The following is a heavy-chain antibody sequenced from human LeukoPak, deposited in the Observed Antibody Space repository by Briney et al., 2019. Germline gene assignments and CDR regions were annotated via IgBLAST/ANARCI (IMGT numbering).Heavy chain of an antibody. D-gene: IGHD6-13*01. J-gene: IGHJ4*02. CDR2: ISSSSSYI. CDR3: ARDWGAAAGLIDY. Sequence: GGSLRLSCAASGFTFSSYSMNWVRQAPGEGLEWVSSISSSSSYIYYADSVKGRFTISRDNAKNSPYLQMNSLRAEDTAVYYCARDWGAAAGLIDYWGQGTLVTVSS. V-gene: IGHV3-21*01. CDR1: GFTFSSYS.